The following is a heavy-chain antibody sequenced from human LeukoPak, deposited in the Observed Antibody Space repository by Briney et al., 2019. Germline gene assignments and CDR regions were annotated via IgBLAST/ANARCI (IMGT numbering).Heavy chain of an antibody. CDR2: ISAYNGNT. CDR1: GYTFTSYG. D-gene: IGHD6-19*01. CDR3: ARDRQWLGPHYYSYMDV. V-gene: IGHV1-18*01. Sequence: ASVKVSCKASGYTFTSYGISWVRQAPGQGLEWMGWISAYNGNTNYAQKLQGRVTMTTDTSTSTAYMELRSLRSDDTAVYYCARDRQWLGPHYYSYMDVWGKGTTVTVSS. J-gene: IGHJ6*03.